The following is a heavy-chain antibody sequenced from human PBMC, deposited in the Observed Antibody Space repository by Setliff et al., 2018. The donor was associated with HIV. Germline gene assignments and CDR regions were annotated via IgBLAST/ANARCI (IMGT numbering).Heavy chain of an antibody. J-gene: IGHJ6*03. D-gene: IGHD3-10*01. CDR2: INSDGSST. Sequence: GGSLRLSCAASGFTFSSYWMHWVRQAPGKGLVWVSHINSDGSSTTYADSVMGRFTISRDNAKNTLYLQMNSLRAEDTAVYYCARDDYYGEGSLLHYYYLDLWGKGTAVTVSS. V-gene: IGHV3-74*03. CDR3: ARDDYYGEGSLLHYYYLDL. CDR1: GFTFSSYW.